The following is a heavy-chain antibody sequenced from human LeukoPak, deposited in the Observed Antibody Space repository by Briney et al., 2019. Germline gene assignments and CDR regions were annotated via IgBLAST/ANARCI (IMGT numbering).Heavy chain of an antibody. CDR3: AKASIAARHFDY. CDR1: GFTFSNYA. D-gene: IGHD6-6*01. J-gene: IGHJ4*02. Sequence: GGSLRLSCAASGFTFSNYAMTWVRQAPGKGLEWVSGISGSGSSTYYADSVKGRFTLSRDYPKNTLYLQMNSLRAEDTAVYYCAKASIAARHFDYWGQGTLVTVSS. V-gene: IGHV3-23*01. CDR2: ISGSGSST.